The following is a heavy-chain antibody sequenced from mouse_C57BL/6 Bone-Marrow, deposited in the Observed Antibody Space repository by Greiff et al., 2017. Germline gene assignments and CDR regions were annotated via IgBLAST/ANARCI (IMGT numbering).Heavy chain of an antibody. Sequence: EVKLQESGPGLAKPSQTLSLTCSVTGYSITSAYWNWIRKFPGNKLEYMGYISYSGSTYYNPSLKSRISITRDTSKNQYYLQLNSVTTEDTATYYCARSRDYGYWYFDVWGTGTTVTVSS. CDR1: GYSITSAY. CDR2: ISYSGST. D-gene: IGHD2-4*01. J-gene: IGHJ1*03. CDR3: ARSRDYGYWYFDV. V-gene: IGHV3-8*01.